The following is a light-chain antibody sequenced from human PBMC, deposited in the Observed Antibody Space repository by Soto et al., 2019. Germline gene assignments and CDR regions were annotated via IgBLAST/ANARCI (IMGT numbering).Light chain of an antibody. Sequence: QSVLTQPPSASGTTGQRVTISCSGSSSNIGSNYVYWYQQLPGTAPKLLIYRSNQRPSVVPDRFSGSKSGTSASLAISGLRSEDEADYYCAAWDDSLRGVVFGGGTKLTVL. CDR2: RSN. J-gene: IGLJ2*01. CDR3: AAWDDSLRGVV. CDR1: SSNIGSNY. V-gene: IGLV1-47*01.